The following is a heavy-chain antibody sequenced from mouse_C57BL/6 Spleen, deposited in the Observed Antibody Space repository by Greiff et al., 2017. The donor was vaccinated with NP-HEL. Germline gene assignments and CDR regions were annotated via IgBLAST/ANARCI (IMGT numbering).Heavy chain of an antibody. CDR2: INPNNGGT. D-gene: IGHD2-4*01. V-gene: IGHV1-22*01. CDR1: GYTFTDYN. CDR3: ARGFYYDYDDYAMDY. J-gene: IGHJ4*01. Sequence: VQLKESGPELVKPGASVKMSCKASGYTFTDYNMHWVKQSHGKSLEWIGYINPNNGGTSYNQKFKGKATLTVNKSSSTAYMELRSLTSEDSAVYYCARGFYYDYDDYAMDYWGQGTSVTVSS.